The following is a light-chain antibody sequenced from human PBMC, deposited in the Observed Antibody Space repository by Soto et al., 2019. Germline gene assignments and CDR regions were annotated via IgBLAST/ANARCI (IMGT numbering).Light chain of an antibody. J-gene: IGKJ3*01. CDR1: QSISSY. V-gene: IGKV1-39*01. CDR2: AAS. Sequence: DIQMTQSPSSLSASVGDRVTITCRASQSISSYLNWYQQKPGKAPKLLIYAASSLQSGVPSRFSCKWSWTSFPPTIRRPPTGGFCTYYCQQSYSTPPIFGPGTKVDIK. CDR3: QQSYSTPPI.